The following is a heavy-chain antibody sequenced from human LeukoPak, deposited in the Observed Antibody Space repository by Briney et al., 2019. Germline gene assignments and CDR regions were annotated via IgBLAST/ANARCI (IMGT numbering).Heavy chain of an antibody. V-gene: IGHV1-2*02. CDR1: GYTFTGYY. Sequence: ASVKVSCKASGYTFTGYYMHWVRQAPGQGLEWMGWVNPNSGGTNYAQNFRGRVTMTRDTSISTAYMELSRLRSDDTAVYYCARDGTYYDFWSGYPTTFDYWGQGTLVTVSS. CDR3: ARDGTYYDFWSGYPTTFDY. D-gene: IGHD3-3*01. CDR2: VNPNSGGT. J-gene: IGHJ4*02.